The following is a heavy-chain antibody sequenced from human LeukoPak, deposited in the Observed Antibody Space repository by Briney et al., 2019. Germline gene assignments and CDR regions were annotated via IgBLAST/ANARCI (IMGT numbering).Heavy chain of an antibody. CDR1: GFTFSSYE. D-gene: IGHD3-10*01. J-gene: IGHJ4*02. Sequence: GGSLRLSCAASGFTFSSYEMNWVRQAPGKGLEWVSYISSSGSTIYYADSVKGRFTISRDNAKNSLYLQMNSLRAEDTAVYYCARNPSYYYGSGSSSFDYWGQGTLVTVSS. CDR2: ISSSGSTI. V-gene: IGHV3-48*03. CDR3: ARNPSYYYGSGSSSFDY.